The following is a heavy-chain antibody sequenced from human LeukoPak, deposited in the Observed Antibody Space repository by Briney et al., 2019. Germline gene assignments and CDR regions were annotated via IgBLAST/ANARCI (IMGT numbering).Heavy chain of an antibody. V-gene: IGHV3-48*02. Sequence: GGSLRLSCAASGFTFSSYSMNWVRQAPGKGLECVSYINSGSSYMYYPDSVKGRFTISRDNAKNSLYLQMDSLRDEDTAVYYCAREDDDWGPNTFDVWGQGTVVTVSS. CDR1: GFTFSSYS. D-gene: IGHD7-27*01. CDR3: AREDDDWGPNTFDV. J-gene: IGHJ3*01. CDR2: INSGSSYM.